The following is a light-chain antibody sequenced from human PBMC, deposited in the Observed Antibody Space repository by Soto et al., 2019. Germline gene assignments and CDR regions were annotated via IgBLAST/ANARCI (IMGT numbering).Light chain of an antibody. CDR2: GAS. CDR1: QSLSSN. V-gene: IGKV3-20*01. Sequence: EIVLRQSPATLSVSPGERATLSCRASQSLSSNLAWYQQKVGQPPRLLIYGASSRATGIPDRFSGSGSGTDFTLTISRLEPEDFAVYYCQQYGSSETFGQGTKVDIK. J-gene: IGKJ1*01. CDR3: QQYGSSET.